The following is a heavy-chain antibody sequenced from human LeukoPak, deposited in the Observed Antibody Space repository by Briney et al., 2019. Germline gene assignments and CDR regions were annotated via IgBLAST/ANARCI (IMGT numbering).Heavy chain of an antibody. CDR2: IYYSGST. D-gene: IGHD6-13*01. J-gene: IGHJ4*02. Sequence: SETLSLTCTVSGGSISSCYWSWIRQPPGKGLEWIGYIYYSGSTNYNPSLKSRVTISVDTSKNQFSLKLSSVTAADTAVYYCARDRSSSWYADYYFDYWGQGTLVTVSS. V-gene: IGHV4-59*01. CDR1: GGSISSCY. CDR3: ARDRSSSWYADYYFDY.